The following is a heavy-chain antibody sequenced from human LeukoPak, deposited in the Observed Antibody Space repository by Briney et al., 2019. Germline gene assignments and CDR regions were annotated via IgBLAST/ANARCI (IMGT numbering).Heavy chain of an antibody. CDR3: ARERGYYYYYMDV. CDR2: INHSGST. Sequence: SETLSLTCAVYGGSFSGYYWSWIRQPPGKGLEWIGEINHSGSTNYNPSLKSRVTISVDTSKNQFSLKLSSVTAADTAVYYCARERGYYYYYMDVWGKGTTVTVSS. D-gene: IGHD3-16*01. V-gene: IGHV4-34*01. J-gene: IGHJ6*03. CDR1: GGSFSGYY.